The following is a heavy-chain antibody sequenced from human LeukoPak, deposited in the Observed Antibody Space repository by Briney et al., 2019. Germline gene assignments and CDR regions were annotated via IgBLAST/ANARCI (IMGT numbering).Heavy chain of an antibody. D-gene: IGHD5-24*01. Sequence: PGGSLRLSCAASGFTFSSYSMNWVRQAPGKGLEWVSSISSSSSYIYYADSVKGRFTISRDNAKNSLYLQMNSLRAEDTAVYYCARGGGEMATPTDYYYYMDVWGKGTTVTVSS. CDR3: ARGGGEMATPTDYYYYMDV. CDR2: ISSSSSYI. V-gene: IGHV3-21*01. J-gene: IGHJ6*03. CDR1: GFTFSSYS.